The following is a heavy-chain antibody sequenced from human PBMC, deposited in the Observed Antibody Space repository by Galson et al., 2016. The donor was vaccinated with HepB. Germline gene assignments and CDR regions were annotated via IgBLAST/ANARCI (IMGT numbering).Heavy chain of an antibody. D-gene: IGHD5-12*01. CDR1: GGSISTGGYS. Sequence: TLSLTCTVSGGSISTGGYSCGWLRRHPGKGLEWIGYIFYSESTYYNPSLKRRVTISIDTSNNQFSLMLSSVTAADTAMYYCARAVDYRGYDRFDYWGQGTLVTVSS. CDR2: IFYSEST. V-gene: IGHV4-31*03. CDR3: ARAVDYRGYDRFDY. J-gene: IGHJ4*02.